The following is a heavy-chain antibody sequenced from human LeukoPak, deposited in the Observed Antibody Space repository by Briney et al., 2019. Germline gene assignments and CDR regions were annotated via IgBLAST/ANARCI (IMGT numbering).Heavy chain of an antibody. CDR2: ISYDGSNK. CDR1: GFAFGSEA. CDR3: ARDLGAEAHSRFDY. D-gene: IGHD1-26*01. J-gene: IGHJ4*02. Sequence: GGSLRLSCGVSGFAFGSEAMHWVRQAPGKGLEWVAVISYDGSNKYYADSVKGRFTISRDNSKNTLYLQMNSLRAEDTAVYYCARDLGAEAHSRFDYWGQGTLVTVSS. V-gene: IGHV3-30-3*01.